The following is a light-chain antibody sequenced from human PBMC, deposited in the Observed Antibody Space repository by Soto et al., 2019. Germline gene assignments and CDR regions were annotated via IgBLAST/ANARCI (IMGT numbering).Light chain of an antibody. Sequence: QSVLTQPASVSGSPGQSITISCTGTSSNVGSYDLVSWYQQHPGEAPKLMIYEGTKRPSGVSNRFSGSKSANTASLTISGLQPEDTAAYYCCTYAGSDTRICGGGTKLTVL. CDR1: SSNVGSYDL. J-gene: IGLJ2*01. CDR3: CTYAGSDTRI. V-gene: IGLV2-23*01. CDR2: EGT.